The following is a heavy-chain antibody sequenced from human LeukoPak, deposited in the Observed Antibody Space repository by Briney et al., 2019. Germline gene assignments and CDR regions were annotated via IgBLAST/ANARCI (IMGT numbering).Heavy chain of an antibody. CDR3: ARVHGDRTTKGGNAFDI. CDR2: ISGSGGST. D-gene: IGHD4-17*01. Sequence: GGSLRLSCAASGFTFSSYAMSWVRQAPGKGLEWVSAISGSGGSTYYADSVKGRFTISRDNSKNTLYLQMNSLRAEDTAVYYCARVHGDRTTKGGNAFDIWGQGTMVTVSS. J-gene: IGHJ3*02. CDR1: GFTFSSYA. V-gene: IGHV3-23*01.